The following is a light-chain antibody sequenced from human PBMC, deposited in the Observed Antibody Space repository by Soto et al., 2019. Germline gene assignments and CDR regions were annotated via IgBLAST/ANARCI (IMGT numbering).Light chain of an antibody. CDR1: QGISNY. V-gene: IGKV1-27*01. CDR3: QKYNSAPLT. CDR2: GAS. J-gene: IGKJ5*01. Sequence: DIQMTQSPASLSASVGDRDTITCRASQGISNYLAWYQQKPGKVPKLLIYGASTLQSGVPSRFSGSGSGTDFTLTISSLQPEDVATYYCQKYNSAPLTFGQGTRLEIK.